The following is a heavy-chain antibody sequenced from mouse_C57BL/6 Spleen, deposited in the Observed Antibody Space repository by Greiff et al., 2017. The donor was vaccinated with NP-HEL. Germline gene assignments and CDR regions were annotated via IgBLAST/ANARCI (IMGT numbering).Heavy chain of an antibody. V-gene: IGHV6-6*01. CDR2: IRNKANNHAT. D-gene: IGHD2-2*01. J-gene: IGHJ2*01. CDR3: TRGRSTMVTTGYFDY. CDR1: GFTFSDAW. Sequence: EVQLVESGGGLVQPGGSMKLSCAASGFTFSDAWMDWVRQSPEKGLEWVAEIRNKANNHATYYAESVKGRFTISRDDSKSSVYRQMNSLRAEDTGIYYCTRGRSTMVTTGYFDYWGQGTTLTVSS.